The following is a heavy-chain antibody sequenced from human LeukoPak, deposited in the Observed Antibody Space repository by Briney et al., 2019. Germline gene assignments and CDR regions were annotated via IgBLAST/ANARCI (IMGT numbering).Heavy chain of an antibody. CDR1: GFTFSSYA. J-gene: IGHJ6*03. D-gene: IGHD2-2*02. CDR3: AKNGPAAIEDPHDYYYYMDV. CDR2: ISGSGGST. V-gene: IGHV3-23*01. Sequence: GGSLRLSCAASGFTFSSYAMSWVRQAPGKGLEWVSAISGSGGSTYYADSVKGRFTISRDNSKNTLYLQMNSLRAEDTAVYYCAKNGPAAIEDPHDYYYYMDVWGKGTTVTVSS.